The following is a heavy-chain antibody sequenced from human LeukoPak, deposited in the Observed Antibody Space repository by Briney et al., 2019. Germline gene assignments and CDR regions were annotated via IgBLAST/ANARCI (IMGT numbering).Heavy chain of an antibody. V-gene: IGHV4-59*11. CDR2: ISHIGRT. Sequence: SETLSLTCAVSGDSFSSHYWTWIRQSPGTGLEWVGYISHIGRTNYNPSLKSRVTISIDTSKNQFSLKLRSVTAADTAVYYCARDLVTVTKGFDIWGQGTMVSVSS. CDR1: GDSFSSHY. D-gene: IGHD4-17*01. CDR3: ARDLVTVTKGFDI. J-gene: IGHJ3*02.